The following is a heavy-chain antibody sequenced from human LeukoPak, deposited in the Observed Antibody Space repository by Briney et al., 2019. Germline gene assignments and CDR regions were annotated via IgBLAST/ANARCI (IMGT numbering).Heavy chain of an antibody. Sequence: PSETLSLTCTVSGDSISGYYWSWIRQPPGKGLERIGYIYDSGSTNYNPSLKGRVTISIDTAKNQFSLELSSVTAADTAVYYCARHEVRLGGAFDIWGQGTMVTVSS. D-gene: IGHD2-21*01. V-gene: IGHV4-59*08. CDR1: GDSISGYY. J-gene: IGHJ3*02. CDR2: IYDSGST. CDR3: ARHEVRLGGAFDI.